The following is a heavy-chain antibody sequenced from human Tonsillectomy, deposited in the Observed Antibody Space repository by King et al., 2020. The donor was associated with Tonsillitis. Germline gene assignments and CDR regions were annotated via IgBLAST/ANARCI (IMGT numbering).Heavy chain of an antibody. CDR1: GFTFSSYG. J-gene: IGHJ6*02. Sequence: VQLEESGGGVVQPGRSLRLSCAASGFTFSSYGIHWVRQAPGKGLEWVAVISFDGSNEYYADSVKGRFTISRDNSKNTLYLQMNSLRAEDTAVYYCARNYYDSGAYSNGMDVWGQGTTVTVSS. CDR2: ISFDGSNE. V-gene: IGHV3-33*05. D-gene: IGHD3-22*01. CDR3: ARNYYDSGAYSNGMDV.